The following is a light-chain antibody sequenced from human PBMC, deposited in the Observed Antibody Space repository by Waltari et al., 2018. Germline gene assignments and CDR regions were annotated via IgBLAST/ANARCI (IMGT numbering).Light chain of an antibody. CDR3: SSYTSSSTKV. V-gene: IGLV2-14*03. Sequence: QSALTQPASVSGSPGQSITISCTGTSSDVGGYNYVSWYQQHPGKAPKLMIYDVSNRPSGGSNRFSGSKSGNTASLTISGLEGEDEADYYCSSYTSSSTKVFGGGTKLTVL. CDR2: DVS. CDR1: SSDVGGYNY. J-gene: IGLJ2*01.